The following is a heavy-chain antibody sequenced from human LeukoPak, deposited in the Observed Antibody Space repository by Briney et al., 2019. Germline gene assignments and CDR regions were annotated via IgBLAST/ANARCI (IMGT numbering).Heavy chain of an antibody. V-gene: IGHV3-30*02. J-gene: IGHJ6*03. CDR3: AKGYGSGSYDHLILESNYMDV. Sequence: PGGSLRLSCAASGFTFSSYGMHWVRQAPGKGLEWVAFIRYDGSNKYYADSVKGRFTISRDNSKNTLYLQMNSLRAEDTAVYYCAKGYGSGSYDHLILESNYMDVWGKGTTVTVSS. CDR1: GFTFSSYG. D-gene: IGHD3-10*01. CDR2: IRYDGSNK.